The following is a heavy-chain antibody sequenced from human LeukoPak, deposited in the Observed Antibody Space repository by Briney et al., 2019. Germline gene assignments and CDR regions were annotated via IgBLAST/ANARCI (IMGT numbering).Heavy chain of an antibody. J-gene: IGHJ4*02. CDR2: VFTNGDT. CDR3: AKPGSSRGIAGRRPTKYYFDY. V-gene: IGHV4-61*02. CDR1: GDSLNSGNFY. D-gene: IGHD6-6*01. Sequence: PSETLSLTCRVSGDSLNSGNFYWTWIRQPAGKGLEWIGRVFTNGDTSYNPSLKSRVTIFLDSSQNHFSLRLSSVAATDTAVYYCAKPGSSRGIAGRRPTKYYFDYWGQGTLVTVSS.